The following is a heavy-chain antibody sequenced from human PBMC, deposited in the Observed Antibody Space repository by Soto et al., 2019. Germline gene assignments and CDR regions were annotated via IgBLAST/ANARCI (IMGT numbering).Heavy chain of an antibody. Sequence: SETLSLTCAVYGGSFSGYYWSWIRQPPGKGLGWIGEINHSGSTNYNPSLKSRVTISVDTSKNQFSLKLSSVTAADTAVYYCARLWFGELLTYYYGMDAWGQGTTVTVSS. CDR2: INHSGST. J-gene: IGHJ6*02. CDR1: GGSFSGYY. V-gene: IGHV4-34*01. D-gene: IGHD3-10*01. CDR3: ARLWFGELLTYYYGMDA.